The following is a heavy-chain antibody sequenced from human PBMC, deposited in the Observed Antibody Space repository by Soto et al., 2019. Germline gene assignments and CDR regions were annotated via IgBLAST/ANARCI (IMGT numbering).Heavy chain of an antibody. D-gene: IGHD3-9*01. Sequence: EVQLLESGGGLVQPGGSLRLSCAASEFTFSSYAMRWVRQAPGKGVEWLSAISGSGASTYYADSVKGRFTISRDNPKNTLYLQMSSLSAEDAAVYYCAKADRYFDWLFLSWGQGTLVIVSS. CDR2: ISGSGAST. V-gene: IGHV3-23*01. J-gene: IGHJ5*02. CDR1: EFTFSSYA. CDR3: AKADRYFDWLFLS.